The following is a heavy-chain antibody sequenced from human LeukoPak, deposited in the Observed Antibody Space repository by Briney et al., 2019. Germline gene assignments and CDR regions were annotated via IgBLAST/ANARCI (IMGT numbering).Heavy chain of an antibody. CDR2: IYYSGST. CDR1: GGSISNSGYY. CDR3: VRLDSYYYVDV. J-gene: IGHJ6*03. D-gene: IGHD3-9*01. Sequence: SETLSLTCTVSGGSISNSGYYWGCIRQPPGKGLEWIGSIYYSGSTYYNPSLKSRVTISADTSKNQFSLKLSSVTAADTDVYYCVRLDSYYYVDVWGKGTTVTVS. V-gene: IGHV4-39*01.